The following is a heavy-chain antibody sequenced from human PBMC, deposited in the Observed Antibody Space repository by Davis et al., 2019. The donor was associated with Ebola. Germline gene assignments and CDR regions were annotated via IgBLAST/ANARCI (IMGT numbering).Heavy chain of an antibody. D-gene: IGHD6-13*01. CDR2: INPNSGGT. V-gene: IGHV1-2*02. J-gene: IGHJ4*02. CDR1: RYTFPCYY. Sequence: ASVKVSCKASRYTFPCYYMHWVRQAPGQGLEWMGWINPNSGGTNYAQKFQGRVTMTRDTSISTAYMELSRLRSDDTAVYYCARECIAAAGTRRDFDYRGQGKVVTVSS. CDR3: ARECIAAAGTRRDFDY.